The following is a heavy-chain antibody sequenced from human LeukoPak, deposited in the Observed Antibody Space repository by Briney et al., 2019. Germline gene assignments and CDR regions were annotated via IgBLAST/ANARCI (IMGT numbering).Heavy chain of an antibody. CDR3: ARHSCYDS. D-gene: IGHD3-16*01. Sequence: GESLKIACKGSGFTFSTYSFAWVRQMPGKGLGWMGVIYAGDSSTGYSPSFQGQVTISVDKSISTAYLQWSSLKASDSAIYYCARHSCYDSWGQGTLVSV. V-gene: IGHV5-51*01. J-gene: IGHJ4*02. CDR2: IYAGDSST. CDR1: GFTFSTYS.